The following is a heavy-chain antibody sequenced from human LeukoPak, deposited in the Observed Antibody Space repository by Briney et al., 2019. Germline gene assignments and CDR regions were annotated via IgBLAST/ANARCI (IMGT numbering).Heavy chain of an antibody. Sequence: GGSLRLSCAASGXTLSSYGMHWVRQAPGKGLEWVAVISYDGSNKYYADSVKGRFTISRDNSKNTLYLQMNSLRAEDTAVYYCAKPEAGYFDYWGQGTLVTVSS. CDR1: GXTLSSYG. CDR3: AKPEAGYFDY. J-gene: IGHJ4*02. V-gene: IGHV3-30*18. CDR2: ISYDGSNK.